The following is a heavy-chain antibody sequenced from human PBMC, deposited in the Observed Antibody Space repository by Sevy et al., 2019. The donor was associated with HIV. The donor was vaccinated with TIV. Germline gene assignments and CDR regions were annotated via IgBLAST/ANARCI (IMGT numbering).Heavy chain of an antibody. CDR2: IRSKAYGGTT. D-gene: IGHD3-10*01. CDR1: GFTFGDYA. J-gene: IGHJ4*02. V-gene: IGHV3-49*03. Sequence: GGSLRLSCTASGFTFGDYAMSWFRQAPGKGLEWVGFIRSKAYGGTTEYAASVKGRFTISRDDSKSIAYLQMNILKTEDTGVYYCTRDTKEHRSTMVRGVIISSAFDYWGQGTLVTVSS. CDR3: TRDTKEHRSTMVRGVIISSAFDY.